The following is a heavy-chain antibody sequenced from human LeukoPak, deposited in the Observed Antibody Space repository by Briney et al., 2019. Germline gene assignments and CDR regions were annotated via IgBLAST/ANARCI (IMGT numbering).Heavy chain of an antibody. Sequence: SETLSLTCTVSGGSISSSNYYWNWIRQSPGMGLEWIGYIYYSGSTNYNPSLQSRVTISVDTSKNQISLNLSSVTAADTAVYYCARHTRSWFGPWGQGTLVTVSS. V-gene: IGHV4-61*05. J-gene: IGHJ5*02. CDR1: GGSISSSNYY. CDR2: IYYSGST. CDR3: ARHTRSWFGP.